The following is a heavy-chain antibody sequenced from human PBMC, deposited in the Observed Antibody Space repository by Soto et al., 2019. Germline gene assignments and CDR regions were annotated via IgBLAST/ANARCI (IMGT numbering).Heavy chain of an antibody. CDR3: ESDLYVLLHSMTPWDY. CDR1: GYTFTSYY. D-gene: IGHD3-22*01. V-gene: IGHV1-46*01. CDR2: INPSGGST. Sequence: APVKVSCKASGYTFTSYYMHWVRQAPGQGLEWMGIINPSGGSTSYAQKFQGRVTMTRDTSTSTVYMELSSLRSEDTAVYYCESDLYVLLHSMTPWDYWGQGTLVTVSS. J-gene: IGHJ4*02.